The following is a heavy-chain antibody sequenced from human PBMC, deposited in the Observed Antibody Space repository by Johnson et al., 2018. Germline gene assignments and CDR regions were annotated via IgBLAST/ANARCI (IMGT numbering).Heavy chain of an antibody. D-gene: IGHD1-26*01. V-gene: IGHV5-51*01. J-gene: IGHJ3*02. CDR1: GYSFTTHW. CDR2: IYPGDSDI. CDR3: ARDGSPGVDAFDI. Sequence: VQLVQSGAEVKKPGESLKISCKGSGYSFTTHWIAWVRQMPGKGLDWMGIIYPGDSDIRYSPSFQGQVTISADQSISTAYLQWSSLKASDTAMYHCARDGSPGVDAFDIWGQGTMVTVSS.